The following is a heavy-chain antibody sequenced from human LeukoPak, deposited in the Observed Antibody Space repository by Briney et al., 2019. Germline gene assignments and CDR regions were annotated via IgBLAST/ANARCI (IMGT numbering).Heavy chain of an antibody. CDR2: INPNSGGT. Sequence: ASVKVSFKASGYTFTGYYMHWVRQAPGQGLEWMGWINPNSGGTNYAQKFQGRVTMTRDTSISTAYMELSRLRSDDTAVYYCARAYCSSTSCSHPDYYYGMDVWGQGTTVTVSS. V-gene: IGHV1-2*02. D-gene: IGHD2-2*01. CDR1: GYTFTGYY. J-gene: IGHJ6*02. CDR3: ARAYCSSTSCSHPDYYYGMDV.